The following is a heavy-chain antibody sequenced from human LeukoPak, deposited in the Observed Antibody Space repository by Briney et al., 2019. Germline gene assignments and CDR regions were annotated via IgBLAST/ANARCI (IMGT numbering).Heavy chain of an antibody. CDR3: AREPVYYYDSSGYFDY. CDR1: GFTVSSNY. D-gene: IGHD3-22*01. J-gene: IGHJ4*02. Sequence: GGSLRLSCAASGFTVSSNYMSWVRQAPGKGLEWVSVIYSGGSTYYADSVKGRFTISRDNSKNTLYLQMNSLRAEDTAVYYCAREPVYYYDSSGYFDYWGQGTLVTVSS. V-gene: IGHV3-66*01. CDR2: IYSGGST.